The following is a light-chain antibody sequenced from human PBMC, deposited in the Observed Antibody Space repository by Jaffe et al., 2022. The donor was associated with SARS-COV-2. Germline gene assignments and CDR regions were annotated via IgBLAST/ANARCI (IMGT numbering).Light chain of an antibody. Sequence: ELVVTQSPGTLSLSPGESATVSCRASQTTRSKYVAWYQQKPGRAPRLLISGASTRATGVPDRFSGGGSGTDFSLNISRLEPEDFAVYYCQVYDSSPPPWTFGQGTKVESK. J-gene: IGKJ1*01. V-gene: IGKV3-20*01. CDR3: QVYDSSPPPWT. CDR1: QTTRSKY. CDR2: GAS.